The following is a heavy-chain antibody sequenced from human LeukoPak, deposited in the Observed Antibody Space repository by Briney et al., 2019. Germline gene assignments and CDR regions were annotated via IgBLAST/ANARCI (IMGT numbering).Heavy chain of an antibody. V-gene: IGHV4-59*08. D-gene: IGHD4-17*01. Sequence: PSETLSLTCSVSGGSISSSFWHWIRQPPGKGLEWIGNIEDSGSTTYGPSLKSRVTISLDTSRNQFSLKLSSVTAADTAVYYCARQVDPYRDYSSYFYSGLDVWGQGTTVTVSS. CDR1: GGSISSSF. J-gene: IGHJ6*02. CDR3: ARQVDPYRDYSSYFYSGLDV. CDR2: IEDSGST.